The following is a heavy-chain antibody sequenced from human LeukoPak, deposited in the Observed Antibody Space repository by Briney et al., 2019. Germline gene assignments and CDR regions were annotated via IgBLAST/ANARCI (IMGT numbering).Heavy chain of an antibody. Sequence: GGSLRLSCAASGFTFSSYTMNWVRQAPGKGLEWVSSISSSSSYIYYADSVKGRFTISRDNAKNSLYLRMNSLRAEDTAVYYCARAYYYDSSGDDAFDIWGQGTMVTVSS. CDR1: GFTFSSYT. CDR3: ARAYYYDSSGDDAFDI. J-gene: IGHJ3*02. CDR2: ISSSSSYI. V-gene: IGHV3-21*01. D-gene: IGHD3-22*01.